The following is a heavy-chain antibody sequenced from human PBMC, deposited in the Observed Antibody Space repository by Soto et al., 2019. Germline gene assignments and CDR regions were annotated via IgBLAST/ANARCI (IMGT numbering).Heavy chain of an antibody. CDR1: GGSISSSSYY. CDR2: IYYSGST. D-gene: IGHD4-17*01. Sequence: SSETLSLTCTVSGGSISSSSYYWGWIRQPPGKGLEWIGSIYYSGSTYYNPSLKSRVTISVDTSKNQFSLKLSSVTAADTAVYYCARRLEYGDYVDDYYYMDVWGKGNTVTVX. J-gene: IGHJ6*03. CDR3: ARRLEYGDYVDDYYYMDV. V-gene: IGHV4-39*01.